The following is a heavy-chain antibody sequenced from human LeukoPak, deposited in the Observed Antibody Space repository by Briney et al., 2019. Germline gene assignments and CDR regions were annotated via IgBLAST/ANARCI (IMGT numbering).Heavy chain of an antibody. Sequence: GGSLRLSCAASGFTFSSYSMNWVRQAPGKGLEWVSSISSSRSYIYYADSVKGRFTISRDNAKNSLYLQMNSLRAEDTAVYYCARDIVVVPTRYWFDPWGQGTLVTVSS. D-gene: IGHD2-2*01. CDR1: GFTFSSYS. CDR3: ARDIVVVPTRYWFDP. V-gene: IGHV3-21*01. CDR2: ISSSRSYI. J-gene: IGHJ5*02.